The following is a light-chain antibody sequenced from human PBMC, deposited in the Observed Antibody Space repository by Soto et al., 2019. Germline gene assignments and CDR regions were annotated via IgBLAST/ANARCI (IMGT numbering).Light chain of an antibody. CDR3: QSYDSSLSGV. CDR2: GNS. CDR1: SSNIGAGYD. V-gene: IGLV1-40*01. J-gene: IGLJ2*01. Sequence: QSVLTQPPSVSGASGQRVTISCTGSSSNIGAGYDVHWYQQLPGTAPKLLIYGNSNRPSGVPDRFPGSKSGTSASLAITGLQAEDEADYYCQSYDSSLSGVFGGGTKLTVL.